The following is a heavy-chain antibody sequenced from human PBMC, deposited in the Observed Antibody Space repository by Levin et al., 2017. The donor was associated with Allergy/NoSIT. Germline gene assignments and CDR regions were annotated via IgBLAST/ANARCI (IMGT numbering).Heavy chain of an antibody. D-gene: IGHD3-22*01. J-gene: IGHJ4*02. CDR3: ATSGYYDSSLDD. Sequence: PGGSLRLSCAGSGFTVSTKYMTWVRQAPGKGLEWVSVIYSGGETYYAGSVKGRFSISRDISKNTVSLKMNGLRPEDTAVYYCATSGYYDSSLDDWGQGTLVTVSS. V-gene: IGHV3-66*01. CDR1: GFTVSTKY. CDR2: IYSGGET.